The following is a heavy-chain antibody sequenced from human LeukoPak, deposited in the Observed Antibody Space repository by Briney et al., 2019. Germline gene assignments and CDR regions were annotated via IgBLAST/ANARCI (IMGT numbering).Heavy chain of an antibody. CDR1: GFTFSNYW. V-gene: IGHV3-23*01. J-gene: IGHJ5*02. D-gene: IGHD5-18*01. Sequence: GGSLRLSCAASGFTFSNYWMSWVRQAPGKGLEWVSAISGSGGSTYYADSVKGRFTISRDNSKNTLYLQMNSLRAEDTAIYYCAKPSRRGYSYGYAGNNWFDPWGPGNPGHRLL. CDR2: ISGSGGST. CDR3: AKPSRRGYSYGYAGNNWFDP.